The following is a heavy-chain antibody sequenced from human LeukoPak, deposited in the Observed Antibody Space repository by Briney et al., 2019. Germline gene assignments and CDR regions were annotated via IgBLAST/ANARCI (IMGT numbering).Heavy chain of an antibody. J-gene: IGHJ5*02. V-gene: IGHV4-4*02. CDR3: AKETTGDYSHWFDP. Sequence: SETLSLTCAVSGGSISSSNWWSWVRQPPGKGLEWIGEVNHSRSTNYNPSLKSRVTISVDTSKNQFSLKLTSVTAADTAVYYCAKETTGDYSHWFDPWGQGTLVTVSS. D-gene: IGHD4-17*01. CDR1: GGSISSSNW. CDR2: VNHSRST.